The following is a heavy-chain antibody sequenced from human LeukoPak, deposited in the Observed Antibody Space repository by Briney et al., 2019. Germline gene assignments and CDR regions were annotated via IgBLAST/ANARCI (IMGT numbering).Heavy chain of an antibody. CDR3: VRGYSFGPYGMDV. D-gene: IGHD2-15*01. Sequence: PVGSLRLSCSASGFPFSSYAMHWVRQAPGKGLDCISAISDSGGSTYYADSVKGRFTISRDNSKNTLYLQMSSLRAEDTAVYFCVRGYSFGPYGMDVWGQGTTVTVSS. V-gene: IGHV3-64D*09. CDR2: ISDSGGST. CDR1: GFPFSSYA. J-gene: IGHJ6*02.